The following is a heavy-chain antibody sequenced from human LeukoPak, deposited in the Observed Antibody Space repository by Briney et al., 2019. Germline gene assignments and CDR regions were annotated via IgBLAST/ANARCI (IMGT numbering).Heavy chain of an antibody. J-gene: IGHJ4*02. CDR1: GYTFTSYY. CDR2: INPSGGST. D-gene: IGHD3-10*01. CDR3: ARDKGEYFLGSGSYPIYYFDY. V-gene: IGHV1-46*01. Sequence: ASVKVSCKASGYTFTSYYMHWVRQAPGQGLEWIGIINPSGGSTRYAQKFQGRVTMTRDMSTSTVYMELSSLRSEDTAVYYCARDKGEYFLGSGSYPIYYFDYWGQGTLVTVSS.